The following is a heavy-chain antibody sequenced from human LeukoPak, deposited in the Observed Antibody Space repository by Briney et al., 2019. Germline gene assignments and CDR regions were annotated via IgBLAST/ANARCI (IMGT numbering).Heavy chain of an antibody. V-gene: IGHV1-46*01. Sequence: GASVKVSCKASGYTVTSYYMHWVRQAPGQGLEWMGMINPSGGSTSYAQKFQGRVTMTRDTSTITVYMELSSMRSYHTTEYYCAKAYGDSSGYYEWFDPWGQGTLVTVSS. CDR3: AKAYGDSSGYYEWFDP. J-gene: IGHJ5*02. D-gene: IGHD3-22*01. CDR2: INPSGGST. CDR1: GYTVTSYY.